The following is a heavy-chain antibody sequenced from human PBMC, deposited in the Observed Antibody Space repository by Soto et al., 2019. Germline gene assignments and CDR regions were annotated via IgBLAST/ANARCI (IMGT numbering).Heavy chain of an antibody. V-gene: IGHV3-23*01. CDR3: AKWSGVVVTAIHFSRNYYFDY. CDR2: ISGSGGST. CDR1: GFTFSSYA. Sequence: GGSLRLSYAASGFTFSSYAISWVRRAPGKGLEWVSAISGSGGSTYYADSVKGRFTISRDNSKNTLYLQMNSLRAEDTAVYYCAKWSGVVVTAIHFSRNYYFDYWGQGTLVTVSS. D-gene: IGHD2-21*02. J-gene: IGHJ4*02.